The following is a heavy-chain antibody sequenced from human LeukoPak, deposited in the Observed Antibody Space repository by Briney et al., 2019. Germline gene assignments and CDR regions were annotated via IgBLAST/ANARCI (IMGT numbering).Heavy chain of an antibody. CDR1: GFTFSRYD. J-gene: IGHJ4*02. D-gene: IGHD3-10*01. CDR2: IRSSSSVI. CDR3: ANINRGKHGSGSYLVDY. V-gene: IGHV3-48*04. Sequence: GGSLRLSCAASGFTFSRYDMNWVRQAPGKGLEWVSYIRSSSSVIYYADSVRGRFTISRDNAKNSLYLQMNSLRAEDTAVYYCANINRGKHGSGSYLVDYWGQGTLVTVSS.